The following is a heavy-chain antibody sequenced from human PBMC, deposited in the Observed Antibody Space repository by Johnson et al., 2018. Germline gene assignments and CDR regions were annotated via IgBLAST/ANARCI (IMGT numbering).Heavy chain of an antibody. CDR2: ISYDGSNK. V-gene: IGHV3-30*18. CDR1: GFTFSSYG. Sequence: QVQLVQSGGGVVQPGRSLRLSCAASGFTFSSYGMHWVRQAPGKGLEWVAVISYDGSNKYYADSVKGRFTISRDNSKNTLYLQMNSLRAEDTAVYYCAQVKEGGDCSGGSCRRGYYGMDVWGQGTTVTVSS. CDR3: AQVKEGGDCSGGSCRRGYYGMDV. J-gene: IGHJ6*02. D-gene: IGHD2-15*01.